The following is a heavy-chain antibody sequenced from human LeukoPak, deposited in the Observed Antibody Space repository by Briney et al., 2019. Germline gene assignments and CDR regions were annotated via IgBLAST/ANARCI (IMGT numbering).Heavy chain of an antibody. V-gene: IGHV1-46*01. Sequence: GASVKVSCKASGYTFTSYYMHWVRQAPGQGLEWMGIINPSGGSTSYAQKFQGRVTMTTDTSTSTAYMELRSLRSEDTAVYYCARDQGEHYGDYSYYYMDVWGKGTTVTVSS. D-gene: IGHD4-17*01. CDR2: INPSGGST. CDR3: ARDQGEHYGDYSYYYMDV. CDR1: GYTFTSYY. J-gene: IGHJ6*03.